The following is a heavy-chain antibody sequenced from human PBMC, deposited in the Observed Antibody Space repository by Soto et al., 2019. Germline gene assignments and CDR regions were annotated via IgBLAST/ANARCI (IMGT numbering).Heavy chain of an antibody. CDR3: ARDPKSQNCSGGSCWSGWFDP. CDR2: IYSGGST. D-gene: IGHD2-15*01. CDR1: GFTVSSNY. Sequence: GSLRLSCAASGFTVSSNYMSWVRQAPGKGLEWVSVIYSGGSTYYADSVKGRFTISRDNSKNTLYLQMNSLRAEDTAVYYCARDPKSQNCSGGSCWSGWFDPWGQGTLVTVSS. J-gene: IGHJ5*02. V-gene: IGHV3-53*01.